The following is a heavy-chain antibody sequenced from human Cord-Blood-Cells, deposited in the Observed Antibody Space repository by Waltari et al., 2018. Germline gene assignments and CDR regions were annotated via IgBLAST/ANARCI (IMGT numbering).Heavy chain of an antibody. Sequence: EVTLVESGGGLVQPGGSLGRSCAAAGFPFSIYEMNWVRKAPGKGLEWVSYISSRGSTIYYAGSVKGRFTISRDNAKNSLYLQMNSLRAEDTAVYYCVSIAARGYWGQGTLVTVSS. CDR2: ISSRGSTI. V-gene: IGHV3-48*03. CDR1: GFPFSIYE. CDR3: VSIAARGY. J-gene: IGHJ4*02. D-gene: IGHD6-25*01.